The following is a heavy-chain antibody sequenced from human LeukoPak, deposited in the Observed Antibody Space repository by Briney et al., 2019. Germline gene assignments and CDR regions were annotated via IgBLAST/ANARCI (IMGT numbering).Heavy chain of an antibody. V-gene: IGHV4-61*02. J-gene: IGHJ5*02. Sequence: SETLSLTCTVSGGSVTSDIYYWPWIRQPAGKGLEWIGRILASGITSYDPSLEGRLTISVDTAKNQFSLKLTSVTVADTAVYYCARDRGFNTARGVPSWFDPWGQGTLVTVSA. CDR3: ARDRGFNTARGVPSWFDP. CDR1: GGSVTSDIYY. CDR2: ILASGIT. D-gene: IGHD3-10*01.